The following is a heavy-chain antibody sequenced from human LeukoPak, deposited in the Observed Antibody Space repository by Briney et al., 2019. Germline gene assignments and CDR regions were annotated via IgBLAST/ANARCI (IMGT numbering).Heavy chain of an antibody. V-gene: IGHV4-34*01. CDR3: ATHHYYDSSGYSYAFDI. J-gene: IGHJ3*02. CDR1: GGSFSGYY. CDR2: IYYSGTT. D-gene: IGHD3-22*01. Sequence: SETLSLTCAVYGGSFSGYYWSWIRQPPGKGLEWIGSIYYSGTTYYNPSLKSRVTISVDTSKNQFSLKLSSVTAADTAVYYCATHHYYDSSGYSYAFDIWGQGTMVTVSS.